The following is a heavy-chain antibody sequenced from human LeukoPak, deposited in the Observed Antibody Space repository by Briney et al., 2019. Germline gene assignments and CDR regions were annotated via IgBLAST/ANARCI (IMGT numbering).Heavy chain of an antibody. J-gene: IGHJ6*02. CDR2: IKQDGSEE. V-gene: IGHV3-7*01. Sequence: GGSLRLSCAASGFTFSTYWMTWVREAPGKGLEGVANIKQDGSEEYYVDSVKGRFTISRDNAKNSLYLQMNSLRAEDTAVYYCARGLPNYYGMDVWGQGTTVTVSS. CDR1: GFTFSTYW. CDR3: ARGLPNYYGMDV.